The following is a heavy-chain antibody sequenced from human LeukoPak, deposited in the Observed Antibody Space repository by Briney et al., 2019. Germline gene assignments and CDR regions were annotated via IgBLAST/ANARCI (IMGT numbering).Heavy chain of an antibody. CDR1: GFTFSSYA. CDR3: AKCHLSTSHCYTGDY. Sequence: GGSLRLSCAASGFTFSSYAMSWVRQAPGRGLEWVSAISGSGGSTYYADSVKGRFTISRDNSKNTLYLQMNSLRAEDTAVYYCAKCHLSTSHCYTGDYWGQGTLVTVSS. V-gene: IGHV3-23*01. D-gene: IGHD2-2*01. J-gene: IGHJ4*02. CDR2: ISGSGGST.